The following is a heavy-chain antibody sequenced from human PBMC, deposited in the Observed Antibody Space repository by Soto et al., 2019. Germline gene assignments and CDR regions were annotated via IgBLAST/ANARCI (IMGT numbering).Heavy chain of an antibody. Sequence: SVKVSCKASGGTFSDHTFNWVRQAPGQGLEWAGGIIPIFGTPNFAQKFQGRVTITADKSTNTVYLELSSLKSEDTAIYYCARDLAFRDGNISHLDYWGQGTLVTVSS. CDR3: ARDLAFRDGNISHLDY. D-gene: IGHD3-3*02. CDR2: IIPIFGTP. V-gene: IGHV1-69*06. CDR1: GGTFSDHT. J-gene: IGHJ4*02.